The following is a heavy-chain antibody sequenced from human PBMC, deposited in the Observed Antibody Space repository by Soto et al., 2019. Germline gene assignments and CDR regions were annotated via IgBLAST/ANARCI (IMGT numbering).Heavy chain of an antibody. D-gene: IGHD3-22*01. Sequence: GGSLRLSCAASGFTFSSYSMNWVRQAPGKGLEWVSSISSNSSYIYYADSEKGRITISRDNAKNSLYLQINSLRAEDTAVYYCARGLYYYDSSGYYGNWGQGT. CDR1: GFTFSSYS. CDR3: ARGLYYYDSSGYYGN. J-gene: IGHJ4*02. CDR2: ISSNSSYI. V-gene: IGHV3-21*01.